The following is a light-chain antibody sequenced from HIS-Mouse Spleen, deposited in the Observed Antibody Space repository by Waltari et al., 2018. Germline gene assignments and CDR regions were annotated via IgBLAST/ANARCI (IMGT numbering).Light chain of an antibody. CDR2: EDS. V-gene: IGLV3-10*01. J-gene: IGLJ2*01. CDR1: ALPKKF. CDR3: YSTDSSGNHRV. Sequence: SYELPQPPSVSVSPGQTARITCPGDALPKKFAYWYQQKSGQAPGLVIYEDSKRPSGIPERFSGSSSGTMATLTISGAQVEDEADYYCYSTDSSGNHRVFGGGTKLTVL.